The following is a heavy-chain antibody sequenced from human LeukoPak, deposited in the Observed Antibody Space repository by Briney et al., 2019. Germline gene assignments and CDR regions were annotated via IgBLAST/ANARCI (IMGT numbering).Heavy chain of an antibody. D-gene: IGHD6-19*01. J-gene: IGHJ3*02. CDR1: GFTFSSYA. CDR3: AKPTSGWSLGDAFDI. CDR2: ISGSGGST. V-gene: IGHV3-23*01. Sequence: GGSLRLSCAASGFTFSSYAMSWVRPAPGKGLEWVSAISGSGGSTYYADSVKGRFTISRDNSKNTLYLQMNSLRAEDTAVYYCAKPTSGWSLGDAFDIWGQGTMVTVSS.